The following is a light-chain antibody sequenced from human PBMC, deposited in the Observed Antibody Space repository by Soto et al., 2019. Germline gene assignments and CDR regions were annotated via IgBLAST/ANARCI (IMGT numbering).Light chain of an antibody. CDR3: QKYGSLTSST. J-gene: IGKJ1*01. CDR2: GAS. V-gene: IGKV3-20*01. CDR1: QGVSSTY. Sequence: EIVLTQSPGTLSLSPGGRATLSCRASQGVSSTYLAWYQQKPGQAPRLLIYGASSRATGIPDRFSGSGSGTDFTLTISRLEPEDFAVYYCQKYGSLTSSTFGQGTKVEIK.